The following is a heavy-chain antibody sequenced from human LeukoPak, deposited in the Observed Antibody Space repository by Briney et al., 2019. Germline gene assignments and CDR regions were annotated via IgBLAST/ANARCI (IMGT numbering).Heavy chain of an antibody. D-gene: IGHD3-3*01. V-gene: IGHV3-48*03. CDR3: AKAQDPVTTTDPLDY. CDR1: GFTFSSYE. J-gene: IGHJ4*02. CDR2: ISSSGSTI. Sequence: PGGSLRLSCAASGFTFSSYEMNWVRQAPGKGLEWVSYISSSGSTIYYADSVKGRFTISRDNSKNTLYLQMNSLRAEDTAVYYCAKAQDPVTTTDPLDYWGQGTLVTVSS.